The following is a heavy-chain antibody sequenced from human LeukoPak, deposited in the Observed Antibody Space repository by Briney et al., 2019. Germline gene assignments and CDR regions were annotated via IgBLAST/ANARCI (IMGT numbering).Heavy chain of an antibody. J-gene: IGHJ3*02. Sequence: PSGTLSLTCAVSGGSISSSNWWSWVRQPPGKGLEWIGEIYHSGSTNYNPSLKGRVTISVDKSKNQFSLKLSSVTAADTAVYYCASYCGGDCYSWGAFDIWGQGTMVTVSS. CDR1: GGSISSSNW. CDR3: ASYCGGDCYSWGAFDI. V-gene: IGHV4-4*02. CDR2: IYHSGST. D-gene: IGHD2-21*02.